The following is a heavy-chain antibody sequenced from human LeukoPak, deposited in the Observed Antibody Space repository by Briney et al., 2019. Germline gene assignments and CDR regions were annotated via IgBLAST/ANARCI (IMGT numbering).Heavy chain of an antibody. Sequence: ASVKVSCKASGYTLTGYYMHWVRQAPGQGLEWMGWIDPNSGGTNYAQKFQGRVTLTRDTSISTAYMELSRLRSDDTAVYFCASAGYCSGGSCYALDYWGQGTLVTVSS. D-gene: IGHD2-15*01. V-gene: IGHV1-2*02. CDR3: ASAGYCSGGSCYALDY. CDR1: GYTLTGYY. CDR2: IDPNSGGT. J-gene: IGHJ4*02.